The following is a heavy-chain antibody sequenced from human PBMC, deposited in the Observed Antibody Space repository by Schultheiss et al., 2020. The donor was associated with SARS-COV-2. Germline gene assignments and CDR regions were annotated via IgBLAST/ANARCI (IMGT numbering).Heavy chain of an antibody. Sequence: GSLRLSCAASGFTVNYNYMSWVRQAPGKGLEWVSVIYSGGNTYYADSVKGRFTISRDNSKNTLYLQMNSLRAEDTAVYYCAKDCYSSGWYLWGNDGDDYWGQGTLVTVSS. V-gene: IGHV3-53*01. CDR1: GFTVNYNY. J-gene: IGHJ4*02. CDR2: IYSGGNT. D-gene: IGHD6-19*01. CDR3: AKDCYSSGWYLWGNDGDDY.